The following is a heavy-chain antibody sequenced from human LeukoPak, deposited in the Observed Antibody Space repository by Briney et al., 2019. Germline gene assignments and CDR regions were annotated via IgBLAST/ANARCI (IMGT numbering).Heavy chain of an antibody. CDR2: INPDGNKK. D-gene: IGHD5-18*01. J-gene: IGHJ4*02. Sequence: GGSLRLSCAVSGLTFSSSWMDWVRQAPGKGLEWVASINPDGNKKYSANSVKGRFTISRDNAENSLYLQMNSLRVEDTAFYYCARDLAYSRLDYWGQGMLVTVSS. CDR1: GLTFSSSW. CDR3: ARDLAYSRLDY. V-gene: IGHV3-7*01.